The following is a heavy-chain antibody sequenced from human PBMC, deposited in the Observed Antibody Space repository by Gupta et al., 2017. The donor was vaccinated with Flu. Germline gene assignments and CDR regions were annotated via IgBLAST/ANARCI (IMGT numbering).Heavy chain of an antibody. V-gene: IGHV1-69*06. CDR3: AKIAGDISNFVHT. Sequence: SSSCWVRWVRQAPGKGLEWVGGINPTGGRPNYARTFQGRFTVRADKSTSTAYMELRGLRPDDTAIFYCAKIAGDISNFVHTWGQGTRVTVSS. CDR2: INPTGGRP. CDR1: SSSCW. D-gene: IGHD4-17*01. J-gene: IGHJ5*02.